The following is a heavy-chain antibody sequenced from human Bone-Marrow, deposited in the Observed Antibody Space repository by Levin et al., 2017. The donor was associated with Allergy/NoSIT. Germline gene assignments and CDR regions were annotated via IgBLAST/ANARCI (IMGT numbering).Heavy chain of an antibody. D-gene: IGHD5-12*01. CDR3: ARDVYSGYAGYGMDV. CDR1: GFTFSNHA. Sequence: PGGSLRLSCAASGFTFSNHAIHWVRQAPGEGLAWVAVTSYDATTTYYADSVKGRFTISRDNSKNTLYLQMNSLRAEDTAVYYCARDVYSGYAGYGMDVWGQGTTVTVSS. CDR2: TSYDATTT. J-gene: IGHJ6*02. V-gene: IGHV3-30-3*01.